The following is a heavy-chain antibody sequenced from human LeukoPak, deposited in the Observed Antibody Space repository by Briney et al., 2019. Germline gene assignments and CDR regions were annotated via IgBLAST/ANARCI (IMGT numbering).Heavy chain of an antibody. CDR2: VYYTGST. CDR1: GGSISSSSYY. D-gene: IGHD1-7*01. Sequence: SETLSLTCTVSGGSISSSSYYWGWIRQPPGRGLEWIGSVYYTGSTYYNPSLKSRVTISVDTSKNQFSLKLSSVTAADTALYYCTKERAGTIVDSWGQGALVTVSS. CDR3: TKERAGTIVDS. V-gene: IGHV4-39*02. J-gene: IGHJ5*01.